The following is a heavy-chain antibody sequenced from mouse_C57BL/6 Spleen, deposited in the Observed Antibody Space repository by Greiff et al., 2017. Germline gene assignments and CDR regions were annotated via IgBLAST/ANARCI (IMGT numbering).Heavy chain of an antibody. V-gene: IGHV5-4*01. J-gene: IGHJ4*01. CDR2: ISDVGSYT. CDR1: GFTFSSYA. Sequence: EVQRVESGGGLVKPGGSLKLSCAASGFTFSSYAMSWVRQTPEKRLEWVATISDVGSYTYYPDNVKGRFTISRDNAKNNLYLQMSHLKSEDTAMYYCARYYYGSREVFYYAMDYWGQGTSVTVSS. D-gene: IGHD1-1*01. CDR3: ARYYYGSREVFYYAMDY.